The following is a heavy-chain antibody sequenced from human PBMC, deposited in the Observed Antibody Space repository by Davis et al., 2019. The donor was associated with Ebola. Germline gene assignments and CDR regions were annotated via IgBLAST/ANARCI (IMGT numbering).Heavy chain of an antibody. Sequence: PGGSLRLSCAASGFTFSSYSMNWVRQAPGKGLEWVSSISSSSSYIYYADSVKGRFTISRDNSKNTLYLQMNSLRAEDTAVYYCARAPRSGWLQPLMYYFDYWGQGTLVTVSS. V-gene: IGHV3-21*01. D-gene: IGHD5-24*01. J-gene: IGHJ4*02. CDR2: ISSSSSYI. CDR1: GFTFSSYS. CDR3: ARAPRSGWLQPLMYYFDY.